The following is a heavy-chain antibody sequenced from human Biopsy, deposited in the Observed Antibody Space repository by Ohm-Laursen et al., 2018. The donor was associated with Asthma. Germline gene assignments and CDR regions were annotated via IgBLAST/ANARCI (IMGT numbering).Heavy chain of an antibody. J-gene: IGHJ4*02. Sequence: SLRLSCSASGFKFDEYTMHWVRQAPGKGLEWVAVISYDGSNKYYADSVKGRFTISRDNSKNTLYLQMNSLRAEDTAVYYCASQSSGPDFWGGYYYFDYWSQGTLVTVSS. CDR2: ISYDGSNK. CDR3: ASQSSGPDFWGGYYYFDY. D-gene: IGHD3-3*01. CDR1: GFKFDEYT. V-gene: IGHV3-30*03.